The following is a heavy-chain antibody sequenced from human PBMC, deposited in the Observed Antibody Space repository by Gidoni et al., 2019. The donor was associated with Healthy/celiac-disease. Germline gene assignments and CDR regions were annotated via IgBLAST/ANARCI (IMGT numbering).Heavy chain of an antibody. V-gene: IGHV3-23*01. J-gene: IGHJ4*02. CDR1: GFTFSSYA. CDR2: ISGSVGST. Sequence: EVQLLESGGGLVQPGGSLRLSCAASGFTFSSYAMSWVRQAPGKGLECVSAISGSVGSTYYADSVKGRFTISRDNSKNTLYLQMNSLRAEDTAVYYCVTSTGRRLGFDYWGQGTLVTVSS. D-gene: IGHD2-2*01. CDR3: VTSTGRRLGFDY.